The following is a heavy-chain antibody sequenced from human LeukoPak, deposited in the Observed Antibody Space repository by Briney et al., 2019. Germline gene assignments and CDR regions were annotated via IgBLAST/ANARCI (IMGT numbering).Heavy chain of an antibody. Sequence: ASVKVSCKVSGYTLTELSMHWVRQAPGKGLEGMGGFDPEDGETIYAQKFQGRVTMTEETSTDTAYMELSSLRSEDTAVYYCARAYYYDSGNYYNPTSSFDYWGQGTLVTVSS. V-gene: IGHV1-24*01. D-gene: IGHD3-10*01. J-gene: IGHJ4*02. CDR3: ARAYYYDSGNYYNPTSSFDY. CDR1: GYTLTELS. CDR2: FDPEDGET.